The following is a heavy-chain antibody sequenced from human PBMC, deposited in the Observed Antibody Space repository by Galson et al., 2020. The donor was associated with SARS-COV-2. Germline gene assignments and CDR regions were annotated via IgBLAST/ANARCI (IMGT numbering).Heavy chain of an antibody. V-gene: IGHV3-33*01. CDR1: GFTFSDYG. CDR3: STGRSGYPNNY. Sequence: GGSLSLSCAASGFTFSDYGMHWVRQTPGKGLEWVAVIWYDGSHENYADAVKGRFSISRDNSKHTLYLQMNSLRAEDTAVYYCSTGRSGYPNNYWSQGTQVSVSS. D-gene: IGHD3-22*01. CDR2: IWYDGSHE. J-gene: IGHJ4*01.